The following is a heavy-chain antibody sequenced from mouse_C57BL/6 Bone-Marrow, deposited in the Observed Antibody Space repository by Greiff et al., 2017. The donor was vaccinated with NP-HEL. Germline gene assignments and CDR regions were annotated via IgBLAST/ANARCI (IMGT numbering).Heavy chain of an antibody. V-gene: IGHV1-80*01. CDR2: IYPGDGDT. J-gene: IGHJ4*01. D-gene: IGHD1-1*01. Sequence: QVHVKQSGAELVKPGASVKISCKASGYAFSSYWMNWVKQRPGKGLEWIGQIYPGDGDTNYNGKFKGKATLTADKSSSTAYMQLSSLTSEDSAVYFCARSITTVVAYYAMDYWGQGTSVTVSS. CDR1: GYAFSSYW. CDR3: ARSITTVVAYYAMDY.